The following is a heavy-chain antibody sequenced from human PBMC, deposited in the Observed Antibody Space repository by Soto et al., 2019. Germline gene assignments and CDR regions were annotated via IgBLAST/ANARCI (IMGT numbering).Heavy chain of an antibody. Sequence: GGSLRLSCAASGFTFSSYSMNWVRQAPGKGLEWVSSISSSSSYIYYADSVKGRFTISRDNAKNSLYLQMNSLRAEDTAVYYCARDPPRYSGYFDYWGQGTLVTVSS. CDR1: GFTFSSYS. D-gene: IGHD5-12*01. CDR3: ARDPPRYSGYFDY. CDR2: ISSSSSYI. V-gene: IGHV3-21*01. J-gene: IGHJ4*02.